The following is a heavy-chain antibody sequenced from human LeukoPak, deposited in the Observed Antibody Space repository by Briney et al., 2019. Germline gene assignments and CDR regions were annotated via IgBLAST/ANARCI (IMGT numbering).Heavy chain of an antibody. V-gene: IGHV3-23*01. Sequence: GGSLRLSCAASGFTFSSYAMSWVRQAPGKGLEWVSANSGSGGSTYYADSVKGRFTISRDNSRNTLYLQMNSLRAEDTAVYYCAKRPAYDSSGSVRDYWGQGTLVTVSS. CDR2: NSGSGGST. CDR1: GFTFSSYA. CDR3: AKRPAYDSSGSVRDY. D-gene: IGHD3-22*01. J-gene: IGHJ4*02.